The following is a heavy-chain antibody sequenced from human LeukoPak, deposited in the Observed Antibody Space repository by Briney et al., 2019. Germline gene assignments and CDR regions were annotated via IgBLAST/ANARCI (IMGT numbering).Heavy chain of an antibody. J-gene: IGHJ4*02. CDR3: ARAPIVGYYYLQPIDY. D-gene: IGHD3-10*01. Sequence: GASVKVSCKASGYTFTSYGIRWVRQAPGQGLEWMGWISAYSGNTNYAQKLQGRVTMTTDTSTSTAYMELRSLRSDDTAVYYCARAPIVGYYYLQPIDYWGQGPLVTVSS. CDR1: GYTFTSYG. V-gene: IGHV1-18*01. CDR2: ISAYSGNT.